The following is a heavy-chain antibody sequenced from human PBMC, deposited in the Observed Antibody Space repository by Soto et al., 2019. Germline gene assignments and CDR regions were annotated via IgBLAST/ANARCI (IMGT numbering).Heavy chain of an antibody. D-gene: IGHD3-22*01. J-gene: IGHJ4*02. V-gene: IGHV4-30-2*01. Sequence: SETLSLTCDVSGDSISSGGYSWNWIRQPPGKGLEWIGNIYQSGTTDYNPSLKSRVTISVDRSKNQFSLKLSSVTAADTAVYYCARDNRSGYYFDYWGQGTLVTVSS. CDR1: GDSISSGGYS. CDR3: ARDNRSGYYFDY. CDR2: IYQSGTT.